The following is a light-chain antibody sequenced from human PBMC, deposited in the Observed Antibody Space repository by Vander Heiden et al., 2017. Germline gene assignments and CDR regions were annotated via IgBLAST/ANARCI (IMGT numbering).Light chain of an antibody. Sequence: STALTQPPSVSVSPGPTARITCSGDALPKQYAYWYQQKPGQAPVLVIYKDNERPSGIPVRFSGSSSGTTVTLTISGVQAEDEADYYCQSADSSGTYVVFGGGTKLTVL. CDR3: QSADSSGTYVV. CDR1: ALPKQY. CDR2: KDN. J-gene: IGLJ2*01. V-gene: IGLV3-25*03.